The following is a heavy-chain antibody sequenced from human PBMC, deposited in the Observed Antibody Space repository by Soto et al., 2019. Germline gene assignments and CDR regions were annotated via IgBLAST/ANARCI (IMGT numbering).Heavy chain of an antibody. CDR3: ARDLLTGYYSPPQDY. J-gene: IGHJ4*02. CDR1: GFNFADYV. D-gene: IGHD3-9*01. Sequence: GSLRLSCATSGFNFADYVLSWVRQAPGEGLEWVGYIRSKAYGGTADYGASVTGRFTISRDDSQSIAYLQMNSLKTEDTAVYYCARDLLTGYYSPPQDYWGQGTLVTVSS. V-gene: IGHV3-49*04. CDR2: IRSKAYGGTA.